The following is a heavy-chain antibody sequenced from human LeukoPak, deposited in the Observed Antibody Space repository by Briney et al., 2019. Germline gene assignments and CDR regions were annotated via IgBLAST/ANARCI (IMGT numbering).Heavy chain of an antibody. CDR1: GFPFINAY. D-gene: IGHD3-22*01. CDR2: IKHKADGGTT. J-gene: IGHJ4*02. CDR3: TTAGGYFDSATCSPVDF. V-gene: IGHV3-15*01. Sequence: GGSLRLSCAASGFPFINAYMSWVRQAPGKGLEWVGRIKHKADGGTTQYAAPVKGRFTISRDDSMNTVYLQMNTLKTEDTAVYYCTTAGGYFDSATCSPVDFWGQGTLVTVSS.